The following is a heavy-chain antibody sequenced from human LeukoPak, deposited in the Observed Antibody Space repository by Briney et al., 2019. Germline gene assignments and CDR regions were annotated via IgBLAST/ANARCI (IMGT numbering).Heavy chain of an antibody. V-gene: IGHV3-7*03. J-gene: IGHJ3*02. CDR3: AREGWEAFDI. D-gene: IGHD1-26*01. CDR1: GFTFSSYA. Sequence: GGSLRLSCAASGFTFSSYAMSWVRQAPGKGLEWVANIKQDGSEKYYVDSVKGRFTISRDNAKNSLYLQMNSLRAEDTAVYYCAREGWEAFDIWGQGTMVTVSS. CDR2: IKQDGSEK.